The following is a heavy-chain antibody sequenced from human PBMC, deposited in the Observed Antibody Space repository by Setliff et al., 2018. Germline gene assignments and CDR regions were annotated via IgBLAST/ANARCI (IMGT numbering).Heavy chain of an antibody. CDR1: GATFSSHG. CDR2: TIPMFGTT. D-gene: IGHD3-9*01. V-gene: IGHV1-69*05. CDR3: ARLPKIVTGYYGSHYYYNMDV. Sequence: ASVKVSCKASGATFSSHGISWVRQAPGQGLEWMGGTIPMFGTTEYAQKFQGRLTIITSKNQFSLRLNSVTAADTAVYYCARLPKIVTGYYGSHYYYNMDVWGKGTTVTVSS. J-gene: IGHJ6*03.